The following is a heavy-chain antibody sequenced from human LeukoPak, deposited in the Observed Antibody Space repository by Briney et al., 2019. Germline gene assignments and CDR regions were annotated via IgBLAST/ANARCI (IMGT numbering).Heavy chain of an antibody. CDR1: GFTFSSYS. CDR3: ARAIDGYNSLATFDY. CDR2: ISSSSTYI. Sequence: GGSLRLSCAASGFTFSSYSMNWVRQAPGERLEWVSSISSSSTYIYYADSVKGRFTISRDDAKNSLFLQMNSLRAEDTAVYYCARAIDGYNSLATFDYWGQGTLVTVSS. D-gene: IGHD5-24*01. J-gene: IGHJ4*02. V-gene: IGHV3-21*01.